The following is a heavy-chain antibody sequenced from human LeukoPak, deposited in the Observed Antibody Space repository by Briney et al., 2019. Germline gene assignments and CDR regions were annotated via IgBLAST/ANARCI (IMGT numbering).Heavy chain of an antibody. CDR3: VRSRQQLLGYYDY. CDR1: GFTFSTYG. J-gene: IGHJ4*02. Sequence: GGSLRLSCSASGFTFSTYGMHWVRQGPGKGLEQVAAISTNGGITVYADSVKGRFTISRDNSKNTLYLQMGSLRAEDMAAYYCVRSRQQLLGYYDYWGQGTLVTVSS. V-gene: IGHV3-64D*06. D-gene: IGHD6-13*01. CDR2: ISTNGGIT.